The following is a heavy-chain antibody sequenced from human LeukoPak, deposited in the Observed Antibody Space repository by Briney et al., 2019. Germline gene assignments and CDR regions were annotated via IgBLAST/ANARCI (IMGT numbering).Heavy chain of an antibody. J-gene: IGHJ4*02. CDR2: INPSGGST. V-gene: IGHV1-46*01. CDR3: AREVGYKYFDY. Sequence: ASVKVSCKASGYTVTSYYMHWVRQAPGQGLEWMGIINPSGGSTSYAQKFQGRVTMTRDMSTSTVYMELSSLRSEDTAVYYCAREVGYKYFDYWGQGTLVTVSS. CDR1: GYTVTSYY. D-gene: IGHD3-22*01.